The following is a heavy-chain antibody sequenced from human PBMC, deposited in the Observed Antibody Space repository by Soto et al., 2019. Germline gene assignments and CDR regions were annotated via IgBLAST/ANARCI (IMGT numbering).Heavy chain of an antibody. CDR2: ISGFNGNT. CDR3: ARIGVSSGHESPDFDS. J-gene: IGHJ4*02. D-gene: IGHD3-16*01. CDR1: GYTFNSYG. V-gene: IGHV1-18*01. Sequence: EASVNVSCKASGYTFNSYGITRVRQAPAQGLEGMGWISGFNGNTNYAADLQGRDTMTTDTSTSTAYMELRGLRSDDTAVYYCARIGVSSGHESPDFDSWGQGTLVSVSS.